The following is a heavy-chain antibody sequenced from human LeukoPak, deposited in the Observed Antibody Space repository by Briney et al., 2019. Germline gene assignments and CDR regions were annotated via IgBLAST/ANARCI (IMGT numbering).Heavy chain of an antibody. D-gene: IGHD3-10*01. CDR2: ISGSGGST. CDR3: ARDRYYYGSGSDY. Sequence: GGSLRLSCAASGFTFSSYAMNWVRQAPGKGLEWVSAISGSGGSTYYADSVKGRFTISRDNSKNTLYLQMNSLRAEDTAVYYCARDRYYYGSGSDYWGQGTLVTVSS. J-gene: IGHJ4*02. CDR1: GFTFSSYA. V-gene: IGHV3-23*01.